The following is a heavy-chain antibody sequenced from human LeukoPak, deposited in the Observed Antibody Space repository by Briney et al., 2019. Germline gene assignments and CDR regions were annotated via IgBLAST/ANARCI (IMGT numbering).Heavy chain of an antibody. Sequence: GGSLRLSCAASGFTVSSNYMSWVRQAPGKGLEWVSVIYSGGSTYYADSVKGRFTISRDNSKNTLYLQMNSLRAEDTAVYYCARDSRSHDAFDIWGQGTMITVSS. V-gene: IGHV3-53*01. CDR1: GFTVSSNY. CDR3: ARDSRSHDAFDI. D-gene: IGHD1-26*01. J-gene: IGHJ3*02. CDR2: IYSGGST.